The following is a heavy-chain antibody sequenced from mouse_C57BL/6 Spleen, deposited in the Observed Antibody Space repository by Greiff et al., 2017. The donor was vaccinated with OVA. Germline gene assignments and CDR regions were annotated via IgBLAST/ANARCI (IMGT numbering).Heavy chain of an antibody. Sequence: QVQLKESGAELVRPGASVTLSCKASGYTFTDYEMHWVKQTPVHGLEWIGAIDPETGGTAYNQKFKGKAILTAAKSSSTAYMDLRSLTSEDSAVYYCTRTGSWFAYWGQGTLVTVSA. CDR3: TRTGSWFAY. CDR1: GYTFTDYE. J-gene: IGHJ3*01. CDR2: IDPETGGT. V-gene: IGHV1-15*01.